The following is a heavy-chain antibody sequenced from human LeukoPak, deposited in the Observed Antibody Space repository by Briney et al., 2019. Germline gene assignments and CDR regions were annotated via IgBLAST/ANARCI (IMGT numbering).Heavy chain of an antibody. J-gene: IGHJ3*02. D-gene: IGHD1-26*01. Sequence: PGGSLRLSCAASGFIFSSSAMTWVRQAPGKGLEWVSAISGSGGATYYADSVKGRFTISRDNSKNTLFLQVNSLRAEDTAVYYCAREGGSYSLDDRLFDIWGQGTMVTVSS. CDR3: AREGGSYSLDDRLFDI. CDR2: ISGSGGAT. V-gene: IGHV3-23*01. CDR1: GFIFSSSA.